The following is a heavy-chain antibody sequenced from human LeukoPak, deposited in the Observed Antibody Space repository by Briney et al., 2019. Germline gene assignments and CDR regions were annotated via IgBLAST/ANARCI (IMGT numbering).Heavy chain of an antibody. V-gene: IGHV1-69*01. D-gene: IGHD1-26*01. CDR3: ARHLGDTDY. J-gene: IGHJ4*02. Sequence: KFQGRVTITADESTSTAYMELSSLRSEDTAVYYCARHLGDTDYWGQGTLVTVSS.